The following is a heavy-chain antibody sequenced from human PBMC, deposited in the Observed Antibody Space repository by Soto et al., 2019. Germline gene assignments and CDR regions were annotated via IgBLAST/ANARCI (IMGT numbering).Heavy chain of an antibody. CDR3: ARDGYDGSGRPYPDD. V-gene: IGHV4-59*01. D-gene: IGHD3-10*01. Sequence: SSETLSLTCSVSGGSMSEYFWSWIRQSPGKGLEWIGYIYYLGSTDYNPSLKSRVTISVDTSKRQSSLRLTSVTAADTAVYYCARDGYDGSGRPYPDDWGPGTQVTVS. CDR1: GGSMSEYF. J-gene: IGHJ4*02. CDR2: IYYLGST.